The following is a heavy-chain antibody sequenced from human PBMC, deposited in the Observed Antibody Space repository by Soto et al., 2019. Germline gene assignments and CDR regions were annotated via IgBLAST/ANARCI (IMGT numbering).Heavy chain of an antibody. Sequence: SLRLSGAASGFTLSSYAMHWVRQAPGKGLEWVAVISYDGSNKYCADSVKGRFTISRDNSKNTLYLQMNSLRAEDTAVYYCARAGYSSSWYDYWGQGALVTVSS. CDR2: ISYDGSNK. CDR3: ARAGYSSSWYDY. V-gene: IGHV3-30-3*01. J-gene: IGHJ4*02. CDR1: GFTLSSYA. D-gene: IGHD6-13*01.